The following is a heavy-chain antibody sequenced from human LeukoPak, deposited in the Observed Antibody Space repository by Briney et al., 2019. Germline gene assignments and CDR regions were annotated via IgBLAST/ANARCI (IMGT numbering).Heavy chain of an antibody. CDR1: GFTFSSYS. CDR2: ISSSSSYI. D-gene: IGHD1-26*01. CDR3: ARDQVGAWDY. V-gene: IGHV3-21*01. Sequence: GGSLRLSCAASGFTFSSYSMNWVRQAPGKGLEWVSSISSSSSYIYYADSVKGRFTISRDNVKNSLYLQMNSLRAEDTAVYYCARDQVGAWDYWGQGTLVTVSS. J-gene: IGHJ4*02.